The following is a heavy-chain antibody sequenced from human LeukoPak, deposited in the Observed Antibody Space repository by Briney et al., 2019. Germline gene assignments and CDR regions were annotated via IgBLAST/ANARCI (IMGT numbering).Heavy chain of an antibody. D-gene: IGHD3-9*01. J-gene: IGHJ4*02. CDR1: GFMFTNYW. Sequence: GGSLRLSCAASGFMFTNYWMTWVRQAPGKGLEWVANIKQDGSEKHYMDSVKGRFTISRDNAENSLYLQMNSLRADDTAVYYCARGPDYDILPGFFMFDFWGQGTLVTVSS. CDR2: IKQDGSEK. CDR3: ARGPDYDILPGFFMFDF. V-gene: IGHV3-7*01.